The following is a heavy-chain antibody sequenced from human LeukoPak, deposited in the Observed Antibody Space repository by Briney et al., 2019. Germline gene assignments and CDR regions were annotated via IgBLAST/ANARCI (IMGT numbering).Heavy chain of an antibody. CDR3: ARAWYSTLTSGYYMDL. V-gene: IGHV1-2*06. CDR1: GYTFTGYY. J-gene: IGHJ6*03. CDR2: INPNSGGT. D-gene: IGHD6-13*01. Sequence: ASVKVSCKASGYTFTGYYMHWVRQAPGQGLEWMGRINPNSGGTNYAQKFQGRVTMTRDTSISTAYMELSRLRSDDTAVYYCARAWYSTLTSGYYMDLGGKGTTVTVSS.